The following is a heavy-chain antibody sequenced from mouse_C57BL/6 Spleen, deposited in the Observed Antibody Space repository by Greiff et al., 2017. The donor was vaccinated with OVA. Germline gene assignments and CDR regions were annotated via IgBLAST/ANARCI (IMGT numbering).Heavy chain of an antibody. CDR3: AREGYYDYDGLWYFDV. Sequence: EVKLMESGPGLVKPSQSLSLTCSVTGYSITSGYYWNWIRQFPGNKLEWMGYISYDGSNNYNPSLKNRISITRDTSKNQFFLKLNSVTTEDTATXYCAREGYYDYDGLWYFDVWGTGTTVTVSS. CDR2: ISYDGSN. CDR1: GYSITSGYY. V-gene: IGHV3-6*01. D-gene: IGHD2-4*01. J-gene: IGHJ1*03.